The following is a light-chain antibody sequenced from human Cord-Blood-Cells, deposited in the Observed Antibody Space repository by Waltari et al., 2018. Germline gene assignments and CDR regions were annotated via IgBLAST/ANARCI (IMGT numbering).Light chain of an antibody. Sequence: NFMLTQPHPVSESPGKTVTISCTGSSGSIASNYVPWYQQRPGSAPTTVIYEDNQRPSGVPDRFSGSIDSSSNSASLTISGLKTEDEADYYCQSYDSSNRWVFGGGTKLTVL. CDR3: QSYDSSNRWV. CDR1: SGSIASNY. CDR2: EDN. J-gene: IGLJ3*02. V-gene: IGLV6-57*02.